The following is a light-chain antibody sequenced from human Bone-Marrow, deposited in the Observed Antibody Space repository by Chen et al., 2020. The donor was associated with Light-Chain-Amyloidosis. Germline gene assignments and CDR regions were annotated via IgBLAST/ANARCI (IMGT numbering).Light chain of an antibody. V-gene: IGKV3-11*01. Sequence: EVVLTQSPATLSLSPGARATLSWRASQTISTNLVWYQQKPGQVPRLLVYDASTRATGIPARFSGSGSGTDFPLSISSLEAEDFAVYYCQHRGGWPPLSFGGGAKIEIK. J-gene: IGKJ4*01. CDR1: QTISTN. CDR2: DAS. CDR3: QHRGGWPPLS.